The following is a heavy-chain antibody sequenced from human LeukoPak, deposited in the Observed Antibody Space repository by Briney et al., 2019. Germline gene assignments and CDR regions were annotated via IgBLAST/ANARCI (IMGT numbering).Heavy chain of an antibody. D-gene: IGHD3-10*01. Sequence: GGSLRLSCAASGFTFSSYWMHWVRQAPGKGLVWVSRINSDWSSTRYADSVKGRFTISSDNAKNTLYLQMNSLRAEDTAVYYCARVLLWFGESDFDYWGQGTLVTVSS. CDR1: GFTFSSYW. V-gene: IGHV3-74*01. CDR3: ARVLLWFGESDFDY. J-gene: IGHJ4*02. CDR2: INSDWSST.